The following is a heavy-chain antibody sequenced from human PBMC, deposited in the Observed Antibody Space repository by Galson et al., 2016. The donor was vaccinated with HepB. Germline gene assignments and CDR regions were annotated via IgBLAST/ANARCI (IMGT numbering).Heavy chain of an antibody. CDR2: INPKSGGT. D-gene: IGHD3-9*01. J-gene: IGHJ6*02. CDR1: GYRFTDYF. Sequence: SVKVSCKAMGYRFTDYFIHWVRQAPGQGLEWMGWINPKSGGTNHAQKFQGRVTMTSDTSTSTVFMDLTKMTSDDTAVYSCARGILVPSDILSPFLYGMDVWGQGTTVTVSS. CDR3: ARGILVPSDILSPFLYGMDV. V-gene: IGHV1-2*02.